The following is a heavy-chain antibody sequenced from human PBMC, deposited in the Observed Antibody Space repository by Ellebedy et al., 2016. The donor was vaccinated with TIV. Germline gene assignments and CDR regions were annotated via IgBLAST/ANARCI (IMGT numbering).Heavy chain of an antibody. CDR1: GYTFTAYH. V-gene: IGHV1-2*02. CDR3: ARDSVVLPGAYFDY. D-gene: IGHD4-23*01. J-gene: IGHJ4*02. CDR2: LRPSRGAT. Sequence: ASVKVSCKASGYTFTAYHIHWVRQAPGQVPEWMGWLRPSRGATKYAQKFQGRVTMTRDTSISTAYMELNSLISDDTAIYCCARDSVVLPGAYFDYWGQGVLVTVSS.